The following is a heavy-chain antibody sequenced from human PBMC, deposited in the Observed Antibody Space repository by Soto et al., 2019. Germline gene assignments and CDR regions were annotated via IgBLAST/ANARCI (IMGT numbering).Heavy chain of an antibody. CDR3: AGPGYSSQDY. Sequence: EVQLLESGGGLVQPGGSLRLSCAASGFTFSSFALSWVRQAPGKGLEWVSAISGSGGDIDYADSVKGRFTISRDNSKNTLFLQMNSLRAEDTAVYYCAGPGYSSQDYWGQGTLVTVSS. CDR1: GFTFSSFA. D-gene: IGHD5-18*01. V-gene: IGHV3-23*01. J-gene: IGHJ4*02. CDR2: ISGSGGDI.